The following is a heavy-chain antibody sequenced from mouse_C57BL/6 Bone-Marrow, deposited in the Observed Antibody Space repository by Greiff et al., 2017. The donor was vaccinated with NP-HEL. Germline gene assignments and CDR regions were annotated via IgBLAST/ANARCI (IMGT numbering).Heavy chain of an antibody. CDR3: ARSGSLPFAY. J-gene: IGHJ3*01. V-gene: IGHV1-63*01. D-gene: IGHD3-1*01. Sequence: LVESGAELVRPGTSVKMSCKASGYTFTNYWIGWAKQRPGHGLEWIGDIYPGGGYTNYNEKFKGKATLTADKSSSTAYMQFSSLTSEDSAIYYCARSGSLPFAYWGQGTLVTVSA. CDR2: IYPGGGYT. CDR1: GYTFTNYW.